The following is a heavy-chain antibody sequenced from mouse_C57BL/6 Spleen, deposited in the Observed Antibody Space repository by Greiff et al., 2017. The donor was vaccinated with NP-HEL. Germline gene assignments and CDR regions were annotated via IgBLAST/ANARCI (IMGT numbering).Heavy chain of an antibody. Sequence: QVQLKQPGAELVKPGASVKLSCKASGYTFTSYWMQWVKQRPGQGLEWIGEIDPSDSYTNYNQKFKGKATLTVDTSSSTAYMQLSSLTSEDSAVYYCARGTDQATYAMDYWGQGTSVTVSS. CDR1: GYTFTSYW. V-gene: IGHV1-50*01. J-gene: IGHJ4*01. CDR2: IDPSDSYT. CDR3: ARGTDQATYAMDY. D-gene: IGHD3-2*02.